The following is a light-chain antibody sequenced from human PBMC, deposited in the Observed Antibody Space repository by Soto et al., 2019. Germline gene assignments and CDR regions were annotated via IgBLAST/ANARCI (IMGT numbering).Light chain of an antibody. J-gene: IGKJ4*01. CDR3: QQRSNWPP. V-gene: IGKV3-11*01. CDR1: QSVSSY. Sequence: EIVLTQSPATLSLSPGERATLSCRASQSVSSYLAWYQQKPGQAPRLLIYDASNRATGIPARFSGSGSGTDFTLTISSLEPEDIAVYYYQQRSNWPPFGGGTKVDIK. CDR2: DAS.